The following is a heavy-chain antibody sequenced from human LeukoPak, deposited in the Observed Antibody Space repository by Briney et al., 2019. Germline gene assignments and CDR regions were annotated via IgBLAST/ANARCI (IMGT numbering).Heavy chain of an antibody. CDR1: GYSFTSYW. CDR2: IYPGDSDT. J-gene: IGHJ4*02. V-gene: IGHV5-51*01. D-gene: IGHD3-22*01. CDR3: ARQTTYYYDSSGSFDY. Sequence: KSGESLKISCKGSGYSFTSYWIGWVRQMPGKGLEWMGIIYPGDSDTRYSPSFQGQVTISADKSISTAYLQWSSLKASDTAMYYCARQTTYYYDSSGSFDYWGQGTLVTVSS.